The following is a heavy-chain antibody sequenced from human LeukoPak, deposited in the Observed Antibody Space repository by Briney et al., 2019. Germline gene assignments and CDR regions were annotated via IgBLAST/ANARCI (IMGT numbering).Heavy chain of an antibody. Sequence: ASVKVSCKASGYTFTSYAMHWVRQAPGQRLEWMGWINAGNGNTKYSQKFQGRVTITRDTSASTAYMELSSLRSDDTAVYYCARASYYDFWSGYYYFDYWGQGTLVTASS. D-gene: IGHD3-3*01. V-gene: IGHV1-3*01. J-gene: IGHJ4*02. CDR2: INAGNGNT. CDR3: ARASYYDFWSGYYYFDY. CDR1: GYTFTSYA.